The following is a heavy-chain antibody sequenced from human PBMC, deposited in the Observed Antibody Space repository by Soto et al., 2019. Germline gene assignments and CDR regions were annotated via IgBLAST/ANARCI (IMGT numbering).Heavy chain of an antibody. J-gene: IGHJ5*02. D-gene: IGHD3-3*01. CDR3: ARWWSGSRQGFDP. CDR2: IYYSGST. V-gene: IGHV4-31*03. CDR1: GGSISSGDYY. Sequence: QVQLQESGPGLVKPSQTLSLTCTVSGGSISSGDYYWSWIRQHPGKGLEWIGYIYYSGSTYYNPSLTSRVTXSXYXXKNQFSLKLSSVTAADTAVYYCARWWSGSRQGFDPWGQGTLVTVSS.